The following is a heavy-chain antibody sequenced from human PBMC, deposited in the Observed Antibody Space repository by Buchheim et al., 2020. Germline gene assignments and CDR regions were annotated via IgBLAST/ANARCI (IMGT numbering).Heavy chain of an antibody. D-gene: IGHD3-3*01. CDR3: ARDSREWLSPYGMDV. Sequence: EVQLVESGGGLVQPGGSLRLSCAASGFTVSSNYMSWVRQAPGKGLEWVSVIYSGGSTYYADPVKGRFTISRGNSKNTLYLQMNSLRAEDTAVYYCARDSREWLSPYGMDVWGQGTT. CDR1: GFTVSSNY. J-gene: IGHJ6*02. CDR2: IYSGGST. V-gene: IGHV3-66*02.